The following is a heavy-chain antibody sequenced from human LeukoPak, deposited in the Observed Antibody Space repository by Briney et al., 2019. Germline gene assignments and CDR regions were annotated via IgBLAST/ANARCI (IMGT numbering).Heavy chain of an antibody. D-gene: IGHD3-10*01. V-gene: IGHV3-30*02. CDR1: GFTFSSYG. J-gene: IGHJ6*03. CDR2: IRYDGSNK. CDR3: AYYGSGSYYNYYYYMDV. Sequence: GGSLRLSYEASGFTFSSYGMHWVRQAPGKGLEWVAFIRYDGSNKYYADSVKGRFTISRDNSKNTLYLQMNSLRAEDTAVYYCAYYGSGSYYNYYYYMDVWGKGTTVTVS.